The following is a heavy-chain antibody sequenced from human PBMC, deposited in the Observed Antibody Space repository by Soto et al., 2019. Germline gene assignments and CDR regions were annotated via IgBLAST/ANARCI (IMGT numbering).Heavy chain of an antibody. CDR3: ARTDSYGYGWYFDL. CDR2: IYHSGST. V-gene: IGHV4-38-2*01. D-gene: IGHD5-18*01. Sequence: SETLSLTCAVSGYSISSGYYWGWTRQPPGKGLEWIGNIYHSGSTYYNPSLKSRVTISVDTSKNQFSLKLSSVTAADTAVYYCARTDSYGYGWYFDLWGRGTLVTVSS. CDR1: GYSISSGYY. J-gene: IGHJ2*01.